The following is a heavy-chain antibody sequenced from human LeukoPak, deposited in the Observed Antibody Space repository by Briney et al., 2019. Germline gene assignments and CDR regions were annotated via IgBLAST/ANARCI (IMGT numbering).Heavy chain of an antibody. V-gene: IGHV4-59*01. CDR1: GGSISNYY. CDR3: ARVGKPYYDFWSGYGNWFDP. D-gene: IGHD3-3*01. Sequence: KPSETLSLTCTVSGGSISNYYWSWIRQPPGKGLEWIGYIYYSGSTNYNPSLKSRVTISVDTSKNQFSLKLSSVTAADTAGYYCARVGKPYYDFWSGYGNWFDPWGQGTLVTVSS. CDR2: IYYSGST. J-gene: IGHJ5*02.